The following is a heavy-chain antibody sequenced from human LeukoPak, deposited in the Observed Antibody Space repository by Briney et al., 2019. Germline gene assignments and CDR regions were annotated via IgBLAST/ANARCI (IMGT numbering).Heavy chain of an antibody. CDR1: GLTFNTYW. J-gene: IGHJ4*02. Sequence: PGGSLRLSCAASGLTFNTYWMTWVRQAPGKGLEWVANINRDGSEKNYVGSVRGRFTISRDNTKDSLYLQMNSLTVEDTAAYYCGRGPGYRSDYWGQGTLVTVSS. CDR3: GRGPGYRSDY. CDR2: INRDGSEK. D-gene: IGHD5-12*01. V-gene: IGHV3-7*05.